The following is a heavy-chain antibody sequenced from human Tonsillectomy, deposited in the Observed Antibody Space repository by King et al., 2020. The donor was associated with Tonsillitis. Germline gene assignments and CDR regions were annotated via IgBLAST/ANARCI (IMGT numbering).Heavy chain of an antibody. D-gene: IGHD3-9*01. CDR2: ISSSSSYI. Sequence: QLVQSGGGLVKPGGSLRLSCAASGVTFSSYSMNWVRQAPGKGLEWVSSISSSSSYIYYADSVKGRFTISRDNAKNSLYLQMNSLRAEDTAVYYCARGGLDYDILTGYYNFYYYYGMDVWGQGTTVTVSS. CDR1: GVTFSSYS. CDR3: ARGGLDYDILTGYYNFYYYYGMDV. V-gene: IGHV3-21*01. J-gene: IGHJ6*02.